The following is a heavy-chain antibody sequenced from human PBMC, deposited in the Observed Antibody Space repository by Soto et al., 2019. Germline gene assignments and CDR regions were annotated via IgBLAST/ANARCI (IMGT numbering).Heavy chain of an antibody. CDR3: ARSSGSAYWFDP. CDR1: GYTFTSYG. V-gene: IGHV1-18*01. CDR2: ISAYSGNT. D-gene: IGHD6-6*01. J-gene: IGHJ5*02. Sequence: QVQLVQSGAEVKKPGASVKVSCKASGYTFTSYGISWVRQATGQGLEWMGWISAYSGNTNYAQKLQDRVTMTTDTTTTTAYMELRSLRSDDTAVYYCARSSGSAYWFDPWGQGTLVTVSS.